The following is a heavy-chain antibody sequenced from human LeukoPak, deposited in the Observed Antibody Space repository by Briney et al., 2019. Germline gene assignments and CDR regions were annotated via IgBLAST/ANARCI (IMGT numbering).Heavy chain of an antibody. V-gene: IGHV1-69*13. CDR2: IIPIFGTA. D-gene: IGHD2-2*02. CDR3: ARDRLGYCSSTSCYTGGYYYYGMDV. Sequence: SVKVSCKASGGTFSSYAISWVRQAPGQGLGWMGGIIPIFGTANYAQKFQGRVTITADESTSTAYMELSSLRSEDTAVYYCARDRLGYCSSTSCYTGGYYYYGMDVWGQGTTVTVSS. CDR1: GGTFSSYA. J-gene: IGHJ6*02.